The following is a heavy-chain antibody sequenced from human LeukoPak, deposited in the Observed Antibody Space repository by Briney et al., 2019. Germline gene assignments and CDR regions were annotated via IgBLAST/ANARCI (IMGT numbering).Heavy chain of an antibody. CDR3: VRDRVGPDY. V-gene: IGHV3-74*03. J-gene: IGHJ4*02. CDR2: ITDDATT. Sequence: GTSLRLSCAASGFTFSSAWMHWVRQAPGTGLVWVSRITDDATTTYADSVKGRFTISRDNAKNILYLQMNSLRAEDTAVYYCVRDRVGPDYWGQGTLVTVSS. CDR1: GFTFSSAW. D-gene: IGHD1-26*01.